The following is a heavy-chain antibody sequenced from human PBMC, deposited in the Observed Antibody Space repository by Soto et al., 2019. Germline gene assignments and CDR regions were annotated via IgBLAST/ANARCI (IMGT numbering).Heavy chain of an antibody. CDR1: GYSISSGYY. CDR2: IYHSGST. CDR3: ATYSMGVYYGMDV. V-gene: IGHV4-38-2*01. D-gene: IGHD1-26*01. J-gene: IGHJ6*02. Sequence: SETLSLTCAVSGYSISSGYYWGWIRQPPGKGLEWIGSIYHSGSTYYNPSLKSRGTISVDTSKNQFSLKLSSVNAADTAAHYFATYSMGVYYGMDVWGQVTTVTVSS.